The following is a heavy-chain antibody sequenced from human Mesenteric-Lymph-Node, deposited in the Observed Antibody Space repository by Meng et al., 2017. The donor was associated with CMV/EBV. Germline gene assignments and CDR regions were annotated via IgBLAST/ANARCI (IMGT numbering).Heavy chain of an antibody. CDR3: ERDLKWELLY. D-gene: IGHD1-26*01. J-gene: IGHJ4*02. CDR2: IKQDGSEK. Sequence: GESLKISCAASGFTFSSYWLSRVRQAPGKGLEWVANIKQDGSEKYYVDSVKRRFTISRDNAKNSLYLQMNSLRAEDTAVYYCERDLKWELLYWGQGTLVTVSS. V-gene: IGHV3-7*01. CDR1: GFTFSSYW.